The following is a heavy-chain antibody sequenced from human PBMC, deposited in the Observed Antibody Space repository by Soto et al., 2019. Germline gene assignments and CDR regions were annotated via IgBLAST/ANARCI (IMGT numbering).Heavy chain of an antibody. V-gene: IGHV1-69*12. CDR3: ATPYNSSLKTPYYYAVDV. J-gene: IGHJ6*02. CDR1: GGTFSSYA. CDR2: IIPIFGTT. Sequence: QVQLVQSGAEVKKPGSSVTVSCKASGGTFSSYAVSWVRQAPGQGLEWMGGIIPIFGTTNYPLKFQGRVSITADQSTTTAYMKLSRLKSKATAVYYCATPYNSSLKTPYYYAVDVWGQGTTVIVPS. D-gene: IGHD6-13*01.